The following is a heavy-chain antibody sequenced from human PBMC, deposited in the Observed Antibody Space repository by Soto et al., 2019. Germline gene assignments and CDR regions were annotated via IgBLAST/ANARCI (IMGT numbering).Heavy chain of an antibody. V-gene: IGHV3-23*01. CDR1: GFGFTFSTSA. CDR2: FRESGGTT. D-gene: IGHD3-22*01. CDR3: ARGDLYYYDSSGYYKPGAMYYYGMDV. J-gene: IGHJ6*02. Sequence: GGSLRLSCAASGFGFTFSTSAMSWVRQAPGKGLEWVSTFRESGGTTHYANSVKGRFTISRDTSKNMLYLQMNSLRSEDTAIYYCARGDLYYYDSSGYYKPGAMYYYGMDVWGQGTTVTVSS.